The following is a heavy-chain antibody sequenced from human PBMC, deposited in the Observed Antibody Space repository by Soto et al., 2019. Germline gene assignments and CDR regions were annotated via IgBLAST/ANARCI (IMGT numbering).Heavy chain of an antibody. D-gene: IGHD3-10*01. J-gene: IGHJ6*02. CDR3: AKGGSGSYSNYYYYGMDV. V-gene: IGHV3-23*01. CDR1: GFTVSSYY. Sequence: PGGSLRLSCAASGFTVSSYYMTWVRQAPGKGLEWVSSISGGAGSTDYADAVKGRFTISRDNSKNKLNLQMNSLTDEDAAIYYCAKGGSGSYSNYYYYGMDVWGQGTTVTVSS. CDR2: ISGGAGST.